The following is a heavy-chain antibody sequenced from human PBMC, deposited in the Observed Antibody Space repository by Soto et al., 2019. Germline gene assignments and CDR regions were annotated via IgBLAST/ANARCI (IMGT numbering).Heavy chain of an antibody. Sequence: PSEALSVTCSVSGVSMSSGNWWTWVRQTPQRGLEYIGEIFHDGTANYYPSFERRVAISVDTSKNQFSLKLTSVTAADTVIYFCARLVYDTRLNYMYFDFWGQGALVTVSS. J-gene: IGHJ4*02. V-gene: IGHV4-4*02. CDR2: IFHDGTA. CDR1: GVSMSSGNW. D-gene: IGHD2-8*01. CDR3: ARLVYDTRLNYMYFDF.